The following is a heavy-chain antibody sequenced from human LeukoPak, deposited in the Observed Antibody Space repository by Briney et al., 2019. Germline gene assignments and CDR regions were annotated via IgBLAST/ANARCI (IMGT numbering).Heavy chain of an antibody. CDR2: ISSSGNRI. D-gene: IGHD2-21*01. CDR1: GFTFSSYE. Sequence: GGSLRLSCAASGFTFSSYEMNWVRQAPGKGLEWISYISSSGNRIHYADSVKGRFTISRDNAKNSLYLQMNSLRAEDTAVYYCARDIAVTGGVYFDYWRQGTLVTVSA. CDR3: ARDIAVTGGVYFDY. J-gene: IGHJ4*02. V-gene: IGHV3-48*03.